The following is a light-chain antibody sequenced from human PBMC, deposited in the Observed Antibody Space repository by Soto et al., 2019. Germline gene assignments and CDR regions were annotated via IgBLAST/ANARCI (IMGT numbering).Light chain of an antibody. CDR1: SSDIGTYNH. CDR2: AVS. J-gene: IGLJ1*01. Sequence: QSVLTQPASVSGSPGQSVTISCTGTSSDIGTYNHVAWYQQHPGKAPKLMIFAVSKRPSGVPDRFSGSKSGNTASLTISGLQAEDEADYYCSSYAGNYIYVFATGTKVTVL. CDR3: SSYAGNYIYV. V-gene: IGLV2-11*01.